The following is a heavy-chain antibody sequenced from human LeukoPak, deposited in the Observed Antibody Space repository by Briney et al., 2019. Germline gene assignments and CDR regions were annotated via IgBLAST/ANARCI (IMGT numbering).Heavy chain of an antibody. V-gene: IGHV1-2*02. D-gene: IGHD6-19*01. CDR1: GYTFTSYH. Sequence: ASVKVSCKASGYTFTSYHMHGLRQPRARGRAGMGWIYPNSGGKNKVHKLRGRATMTRDTSISTAYMELSRLRSDDTAVYYCARSEQFPYYMDVWGKGTTVTVSS. CDR3: ARSEQFPYYMDV. J-gene: IGHJ6*03. CDR2: IYPNSGGK.